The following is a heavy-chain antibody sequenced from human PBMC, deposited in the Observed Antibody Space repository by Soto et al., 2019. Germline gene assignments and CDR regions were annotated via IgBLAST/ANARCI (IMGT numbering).Heavy chain of an antibody. CDR2: ISRSGTTM. Sequence: EVQLVESGGGLVQPGGSLRLSCAASGFIFSRYNMHWVRQAPGKGLEWLSYISRSGTTMYYADSVRGRFTISRDNAKNSLYLQINTLRVEDTAVYYCARPAYYDTTGYFEDWGQGTLVTVS. J-gene: IGHJ4*02. D-gene: IGHD3-22*01. CDR1: GFIFSRYN. CDR3: ARPAYYDTTGYFED. V-gene: IGHV3-48*01.